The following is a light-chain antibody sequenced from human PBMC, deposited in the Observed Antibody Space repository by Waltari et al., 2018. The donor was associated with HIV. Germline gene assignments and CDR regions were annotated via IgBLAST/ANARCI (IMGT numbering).Light chain of an antibody. V-gene: IGLV2-14*03. J-gene: IGLJ2*01. CDR2: DVA. CDR3: SSYTSSTVL. Sequence: WYQQQPGKAPKLLIFDVANRASGVSDRFSGSKSGNTASLTISGLQAEDDATYYCSSYTSSTVLFGGGTKLTVL.